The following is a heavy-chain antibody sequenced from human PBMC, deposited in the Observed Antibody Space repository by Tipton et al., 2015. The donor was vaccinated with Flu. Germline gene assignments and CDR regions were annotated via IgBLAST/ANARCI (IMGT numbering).Heavy chain of an antibody. CDR2: IYYSGST. V-gene: IGHV4-59*01. CDR1: GGSISSYY. J-gene: IGHJ2*01. D-gene: IGHD2-21*02. CDR3: ARDLRAVGTGWYFDL. Sequence: TLSLTCTVSGGSISSYYWSWIRQPPGKGLEWIGYIYYSGSTNYNPSLKSRVTISVDTSKNQFSLKLSSVTAADTAVYYCARDLRAVGTGWYFDLWGRGTLVTVSS.